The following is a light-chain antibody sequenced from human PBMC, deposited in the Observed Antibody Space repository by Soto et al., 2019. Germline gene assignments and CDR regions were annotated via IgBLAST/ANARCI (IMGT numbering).Light chain of an antibody. J-gene: IGKJ3*01. Sequence: EIVLTQSPGTLSLSPGERATLSCRASQSVSSTYLAWYQQKPGQAPRLLIYGASSSATGIPDRFSGSGSGTDFTLTISRLEPEDFAVYYCQQDGSSPLFAFGPGTKVEI. CDR1: QSVSSTY. V-gene: IGKV3-20*01. CDR3: QQDGSSPLFA. CDR2: GAS.